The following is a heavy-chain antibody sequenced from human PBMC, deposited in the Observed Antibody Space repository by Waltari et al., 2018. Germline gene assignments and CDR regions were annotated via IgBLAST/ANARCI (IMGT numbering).Heavy chain of an antibody. CDR2: ISNSGADT. D-gene: IGHD2-21*01. V-gene: IGHV3-23*01. CDR3: AKDHGIAY. Sequence: QLLESGGGLVQPGGSLRLSCSVSATAFSRFAMSWVRQAPGKGLEWVSGISNSGADTYYTDSVEGRFTISRDNSKKTLYLQMNTLRVEDTAVYYCAKDHGIAYWGQGTLVTVSS. J-gene: IGHJ4*02. CDR1: ATAFSRFA.